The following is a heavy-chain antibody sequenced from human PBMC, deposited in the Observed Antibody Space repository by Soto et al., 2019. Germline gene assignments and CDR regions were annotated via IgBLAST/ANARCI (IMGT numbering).Heavy chain of an antibody. Sequence: SETLSLTCAVSGGSISSINWWSWVRQPPGKGLEWIGEIYHSGSTNYNPSLKSRVTISVDKSKNQFSLKLSSVTAADTAVYYCARAGDVDTAMGAFDYWGQGTLVTVSS. CDR2: IYHSGST. CDR1: GGSISSINW. J-gene: IGHJ4*02. CDR3: ARAGDVDTAMGAFDY. V-gene: IGHV4-4*02. D-gene: IGHD5-18*01.